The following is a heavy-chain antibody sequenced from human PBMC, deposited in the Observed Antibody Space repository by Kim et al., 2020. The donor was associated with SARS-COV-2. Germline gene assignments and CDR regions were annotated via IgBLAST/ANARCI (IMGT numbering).Heavy chain of an antibody. CDR3: ARGGYYYDSSGYLDY. Sequence: GGSLRLSCAASGFTFSSYAMHWVRQAPGKGLEWVAVISYDGSNKYYADSVKGRFTISRDNSKNTLYLQMNSLRAEDTAVYYCARGGYYYDSSGYLDYWGQGTLVTVSS. CDR1: GFTFSSYA. D-gene: IGHD3-22*01. J-gene: IGHJ4*02. V-gene: IGHV3-30*04. CDR2: ISYDGSNK.